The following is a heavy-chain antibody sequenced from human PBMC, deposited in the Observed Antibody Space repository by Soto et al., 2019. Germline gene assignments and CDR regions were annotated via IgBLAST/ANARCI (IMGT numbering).Heavy chain of an antibody. Sequence: LRLSCAASGFTFSSYEMHWVRQATGQGLEWVSYISSSGTTIYYADSVKGRFTISRDNAKNSLYLQMNSLRAEDTAVYYCARERIRHCSGGSCYLLFHCGMDVWGRGTTVTVCS. J-gene: IGHJ6*02. V-gene: IGHV3-48*03. D-gene: IGHD2-15*01. CDR1: GFTFSSYE. CDR3: ARERIRHCSGGSCYLLFHCGMDV. CDR2: ISSSGTTI.